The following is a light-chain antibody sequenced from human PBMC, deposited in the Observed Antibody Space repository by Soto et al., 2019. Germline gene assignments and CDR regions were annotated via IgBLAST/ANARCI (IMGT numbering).Light chain of an antibody. CDR3: CAYAGRYTSI. J-gene: IGLJ2*01. CDR2: DVY. CDR1: SSDVGGYNY. V-gene: IGLV2-11*01. Sequence: QSALTQPRSVSGSPRQSVTISCTGTSSDVGGYNYVSWYQQHPGKAPRLLVYDVYKRPSGVPDRFSGSKSGITASLTISGLQAADEADYYCCAYAGRYTSIFGGGTQLTVL.